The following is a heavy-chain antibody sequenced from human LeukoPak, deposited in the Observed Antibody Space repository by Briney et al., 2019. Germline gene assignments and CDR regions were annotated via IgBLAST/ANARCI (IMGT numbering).Heavy chain of an antibody. CDR3: AYYGSGSYYLSYFDY. J-gene: IGHJ4*02. CDR1: GFTFSSYG. Sequence: GGSLRLSCAASGFTFSSYGMHWVRQAPGKGLEWVAFIRYDGSNKYYADSVKGRFTISRDNSKNTLYLQMDSLRAEDTAVYYCAYYGSGSYYLSYFDYWGQGTLVTVSS. CDR2: IRYDGSNK. V-gene: IGHV3-30*02. D-gene: IGHD3-10*01.